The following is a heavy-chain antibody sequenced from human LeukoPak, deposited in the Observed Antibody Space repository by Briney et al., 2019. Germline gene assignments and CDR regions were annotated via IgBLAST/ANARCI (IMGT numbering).Heavy chain of an antibody. J-gene: IGHJ4*02. CDR2: IYTSGTT. CDR3: ARHKHRVGGSSFDY. CDR1: RDSISGYY. V-gene: IGHV4-4*09. D-gene: IGHD1-26*01. Sequence: PSETLSLTCTVSRDSISGYYWSWVRLPPGKGLEWIGYIYTSGTTNYNPSLKSRVTISVDTSKNQFSLKLSSVTAADTAVYYCARHKHRVGGSSFDYWGQGTLVTVSS.